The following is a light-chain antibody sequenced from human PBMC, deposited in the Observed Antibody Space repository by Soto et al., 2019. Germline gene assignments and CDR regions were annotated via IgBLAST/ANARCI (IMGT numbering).Light chain of an antibody. CDR3: QQYVISVT. CDR2: GAS. V-gene: IGKV3-20*01. Sequence: EIVLTQSPGTLSLSPGEGSTLSCRASQSISGNYLAWHQQKPGQDPRLLIYGASNRATGIPERFSGSGSGTDFTLTISRLEPQDSAIYYCQQYVISVTVGQGTRLEIK. J-gene: IGKJ5*01. CDR1: QSISGNY.